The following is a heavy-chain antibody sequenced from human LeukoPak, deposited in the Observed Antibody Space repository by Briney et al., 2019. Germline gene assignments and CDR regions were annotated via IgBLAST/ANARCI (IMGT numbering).Heavy chain of an antibody. CDR3: ARESNSGWYTEGVDH. V-gene: IGHV4-30-4*02. J-gene: IGHJ4*02. D-gene: IGHD6-19*01. CDR2: IYYSGST. CDR1: GGSISSGDYY. Sequence: SSETLSLTCTVSGGSISSGDYYWSWIRQPPGKGLEWIGYIYYSGSTYYNPSLKSRVTISVDTSKNQFSLKLNSVTAADTAIYYCARESNSGWYTEGVDHWGPGTLVTVSS.